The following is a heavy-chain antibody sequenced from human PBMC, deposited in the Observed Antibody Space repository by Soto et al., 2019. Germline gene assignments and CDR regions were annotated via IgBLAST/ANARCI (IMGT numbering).Heavy chain of an antibody. V-gene: IGHV3-33*06. CDR2: IWYDGSNK. CDR1: GFTFSVYG. Sequence: PGGSLRLSCAASGFTFSVYGMQWVRQAPGKGLEWVADIWYDGSNKYYKDSVKGRFTISRDNSQNTLYLQMNSLRAEDTAVYYCAKFDLYYFDYWGQGTLVTVSS. CDR3: AKFDLYYFDY. J-gene: IGHJ4*02. D-gene: IGHD3-3*01.